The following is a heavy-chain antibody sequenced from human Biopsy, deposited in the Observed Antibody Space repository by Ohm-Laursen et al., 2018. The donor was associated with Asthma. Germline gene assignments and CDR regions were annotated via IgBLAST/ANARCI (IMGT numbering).Heavy chain of an antibody. CDR1: GFTFHNYV. V-gene: IGHV3-30-3*01. CDR2: IFFDGSNK. Sequence: SLRLPCAASGFTFHNYVMHWVRQAPGKGLEWVAGIFFDGSNKYYADSVKGRFTISRDNSKDTLYLQVNSLRGDDTAVYYCARGKTWGRSYYFDYWGQGTLVTVSS. CDR3: ARGKTWGRSYYFDY. D-gene: IGHD6-6*01. J-gene: IGHJ4*02.